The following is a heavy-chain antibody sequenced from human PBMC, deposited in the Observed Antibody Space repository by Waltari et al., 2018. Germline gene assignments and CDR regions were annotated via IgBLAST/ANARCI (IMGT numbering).Heavy chain of an antibody. CDR2: IYHSGST. CDR1: GYSISRGYY. V-gene: IGHV4-38-2*01. J-gene: IGHJ4*02. CDR3: ARVSPVIQVIDY. Sequence: QVQLQESGPGLVKPSETLSLTCAVSGYSISRGYYWGWIRQPPGKGLEWIGSIYHSGSTYYNPSLKSRVTISVDTSKNQFSLKLSSVTAADTAVYYCARVSPVIQVIDYWGQGTLVTVSS.